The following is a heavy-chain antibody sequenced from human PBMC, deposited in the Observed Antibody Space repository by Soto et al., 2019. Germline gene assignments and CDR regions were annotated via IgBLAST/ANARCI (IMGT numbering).Heavy chain of an antibody. V-gene: IGHV3-33*01. J-gene: IGHJ6*02. Sequence: GGSLRLSCAASGFTFSSYGMHWGRQAPGKGLEWVAVIWYDGSNKYYADSVKGRFTISRDNSKNTLYLQMNSLRAEDTAVYYCARSLMVRGVIYYGMDVWGQGTTVTVSS. CDR3: ARSLMVRGVIYYGMDV. D-gene: IGHD3-10*01. CDR1: GFTFSSYG. CDR2: IWYDGSNK.